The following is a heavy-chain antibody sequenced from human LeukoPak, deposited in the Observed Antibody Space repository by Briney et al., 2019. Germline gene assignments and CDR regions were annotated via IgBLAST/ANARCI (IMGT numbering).Heavy chain of an antibody. V-gene: IGHV4-59*01. J-gene: IGHJ5*02. D-gene: IGHD6-13*01. CDR2: IYYSGST. CDR3: ARDAVSYSSSWYTYNWFDP. Sequence: PSETLSLTCTVSGGSISSYYWSWIRQPPGKGLEWIGYIYYSGSTTYNPSLKSRVTISVDTSKNQFSLKLSSVTAADTAVYYCARDAVSYSSSWYTYNWFDPWGQGTLVTVSS. CDR1: GGSISSYY.